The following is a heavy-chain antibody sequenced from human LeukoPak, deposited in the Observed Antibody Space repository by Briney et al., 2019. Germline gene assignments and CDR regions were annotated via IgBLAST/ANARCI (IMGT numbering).Heavy chain of an antibody. CDR3: ARVGPIAAAYYYYYYMDV. Sequence: GSLRLSCAASGFTFSDYYMSWIRQAPGKGLEWVANIKQDGSEKYYVDSVKGRFTISRDNAKNSLYLQMNSLRAEDTAVYYCARVGPIAAAYYYYYYMDVWGKGTTVTVSS. D-gene: IGHD6-13*01. V-gene: IGHV3-7*01. CDR1: GFTFSDYY. CDR2: IKQDGSEK. J-gene: IGHJ6*03.